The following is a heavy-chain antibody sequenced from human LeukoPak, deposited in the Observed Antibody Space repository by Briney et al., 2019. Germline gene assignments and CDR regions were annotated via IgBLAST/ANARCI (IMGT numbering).Heavy chain of an antibody. CDR1: GYTFTNYG. Sequence: ASVKVSCKASGYTFTNYGIIWVRQAPGQGLEWMGWISVYNGDTNYAQRLQGRVTMTTDTSTSTAYMELRSLTSDDTAVYYCTSEGTGTPLSYYYYMDVWGKGTTVTVSS. J-gene: IGHJ6*03. CDR2: ISVYNGDT. D-gene: IGHD1-1*01. CDR3: TSEGTGTPLSYYYYMDV. V-gene: IGHV1-18*01.